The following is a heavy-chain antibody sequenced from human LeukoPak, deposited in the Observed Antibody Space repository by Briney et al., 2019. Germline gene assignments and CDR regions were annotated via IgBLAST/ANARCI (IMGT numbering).Heavy chain of an antibody. CDR3: AKTSLSDPSGHYYYMDV. CDR2: IRFDGTSE. CDR1: GLTFSNFG. Sequence: GGSLRLSCAASGLTFSNFGMHWVRQAPGKGLEWVAFIRFDGTSEFYADSVKARFTISRDNSQNTVSLQLNNLRIEDTALYYCAKTSLSDPSGHYYYMDVWGKGTTVTVSS. J-gene: IGHJ6*03. V-gene: IGHV3-30*02. D-gene: IGHD3-3*01.